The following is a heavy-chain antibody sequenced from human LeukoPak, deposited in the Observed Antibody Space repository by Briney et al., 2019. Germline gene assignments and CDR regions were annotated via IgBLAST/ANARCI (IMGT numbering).Heavy chain of an antibody. CDR1: GFTFSRYT. V-gene: IGHV3-23*01. CDR2: ISGSGGST. CDR3: AKDVGPGHY. Sequence: PGGSLTLSRAASGFTFSRYTMSWVRQAPGKGVEWVSDISGSGGSTYYADTVKGRFTISRDNSKNTLYLQMNSLRAEDTAVYNCAKDVGPGHYWGQETLGTVSS. J-gene: IGHJ4*02.